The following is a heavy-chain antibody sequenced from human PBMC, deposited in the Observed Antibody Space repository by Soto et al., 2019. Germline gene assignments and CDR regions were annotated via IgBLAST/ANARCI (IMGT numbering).Heavy chain of an antibody. CDR1: GFTVSSNY. CDR3: ARDFVAAAGISYGMDV. CDR2: IYSSGST. V-gene: IGHV3-53*01. D-gene: IGHD6-13*01. J-gene: IGHJ6*02. Sequence: PGGSLRLSCAASGFTVSSNYMSWVRQAPGKGLEWVSVIYSSGSTYYADSVKGRFTISRDNSKNTLYLQMNSLRAEDTAVYYCARDFVAAAGISYGMDVWGQGTTVTVSS.